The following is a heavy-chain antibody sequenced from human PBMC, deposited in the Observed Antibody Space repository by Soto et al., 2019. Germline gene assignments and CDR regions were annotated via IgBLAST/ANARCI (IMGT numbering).Heavy chain of an antibody. CDR3: AKDIRYYGSGSHPSEGFDP. V-gene: IGHV3-9*01. D-gene: IGHD3-10*01. CDR1: GFTFDDYA. Sequence: DVQLVESGGGLVQPGRSLRLSCAASGFTFDDYAMHWVRQAPGKGLEWVSGISWKSGSIGYADSVKGRFTISRDNAKNSLYLQMNSMRAEDTALYYCAKDIRYYGSGSHPSEGFDPWGQGTLVTVSS. CDR2: ISWKSGSI. J-gene: IGHJ5*02.